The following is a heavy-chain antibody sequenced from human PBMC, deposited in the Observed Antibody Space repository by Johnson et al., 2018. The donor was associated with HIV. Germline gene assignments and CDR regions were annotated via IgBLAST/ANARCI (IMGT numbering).Heavy chain of an antibody. D-gene: IGHD3-3*01. Sequence: VQLVESGGGAVQPGRSLRLSCAASVFTFDDYAMHWVRQAPGKGLEWVSAIGTAGDTYYPGSVKGRFTISRENAKNSLYLQMNSLRAGDTAVYYCARGISQPYYNFWSGYHYPDAFDIWGQGTMVTVSS. V-gene: IGHV3-13*01. J-gene: IGHJ3*02. CDR1: VFTFDDYA. CDR3: ARGISQPYYNFWSGYHYPDAFDI. CDR2: IGTAGDT.